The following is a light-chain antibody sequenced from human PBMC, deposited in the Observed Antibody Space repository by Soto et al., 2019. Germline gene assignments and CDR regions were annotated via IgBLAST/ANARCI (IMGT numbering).Light chain of an antibody. CDR3: SSYTSINTHL. V-gene: IGLV2-14*01. CDR1: SSDFGNFNY. J-gene: IGLJ3*02. CDR2: EVT. Sequence: QSVLTQPASVSGSHGQSITISCTGASSDFGNFNYVSWYQQHPGKVPKLIIYEVTSRPSGVSNRFSGSKSDNTASLTISGLQAEDEAYYYCSSYTSINTHLFGGGTKLTVL.